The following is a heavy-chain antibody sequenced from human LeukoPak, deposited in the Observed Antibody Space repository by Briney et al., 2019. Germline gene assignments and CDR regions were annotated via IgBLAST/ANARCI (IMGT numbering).Heavy chain of an antibody. J-gene: IGHJ4*02. CDR2: ISYDGSNK. CDR3: ARSPGSTWSFDY. V-gene: IGHV3-30*03. D-gene: IGHD6-13*01. Sequence: GRSLRLSCAAPGFTFSSYGMHWVRQAPGKGLEWVAVISYDGSNKYYADSVKGRFTISRDNSKNTLYLQMNSLRAEDTAVYYCARSPGSTWSFDYWGQGTLVTVSS. CDR1: GFTFSSYG.